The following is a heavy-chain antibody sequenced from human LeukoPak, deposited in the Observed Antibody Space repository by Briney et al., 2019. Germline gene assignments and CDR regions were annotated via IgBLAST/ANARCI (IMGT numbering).Heavy chain of an antibody. CDR1: GGSISSYY. Sequence: SETLSLTCSVSGGSISSYYWSWIRQPPGKGLEWIGYIYDSVFTKYNPSLKSRVTILVDTSKNQFSLRLSSVTAADTAVYYCARHVPYYDSDFSAWGMDVWGQGTTVTVSS. D-gene: IGHD3-16*01. CDR3: ARHVPYYDSDFSAWGMDV. CDR2: IYDSVFT. J-gene: IGHJ6*02. V-gene: IGHV4-59*08.